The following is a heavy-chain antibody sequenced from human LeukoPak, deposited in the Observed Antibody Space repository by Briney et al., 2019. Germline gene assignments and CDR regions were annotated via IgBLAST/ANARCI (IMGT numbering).Heavy chain of an antibody. CDR1: GYTFTGYY. CDR2: INPNSGGT. J-gene: IGHJ3*02. CDR3: ASSRNDDYTFDI. Sequence: ASVKISCKASGYTFTGYYMHWVRQAPGQGLEWMGWINPNSGGTNYAQKFQGWVTMTRDTSISTAYMELSRLRSDDTAVYYCASSRNDDYTFDIWGQGTMVTVSS. D-gene: IGHD1-1*01. V-gene: IGHV1-2*04.